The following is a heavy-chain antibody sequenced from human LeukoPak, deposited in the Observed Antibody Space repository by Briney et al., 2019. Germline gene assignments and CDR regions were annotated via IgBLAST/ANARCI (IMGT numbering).Heavy chain of an antibody. D-gene: IGHD3-16*01. CDR3: AGVTFGGTYSGHFDY. V-gene: IGHV1-2*02. J-gene: IGHJ4*02. CDR1: GYTFTGYY. Sequence: ASVKVSCKASGYTFTGYYMHWVRQAPGQGLEWMGWINPNSGGAVYAQKFQGRVTMTRDTSISTAYMELSRLRSDDTAVYYCAGVTFGGTYSGHFDYWGQGTLVTVSS. CDR2: INPNSGGA.